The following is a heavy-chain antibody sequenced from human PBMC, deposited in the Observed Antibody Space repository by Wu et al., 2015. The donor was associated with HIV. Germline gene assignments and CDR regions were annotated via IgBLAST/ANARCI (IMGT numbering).Heavy chain of an antibody. D-gene: IGHD1-26*01. CDR1: GYTFTSYG. Sequence: QVQLAQSGSEVKKPGASVKVSCKASGYTFTSYGISWVRQAPGQGLEWMGWISAYNGNTNYAQKLQGRVTMTTDTSTSTAYMELRSLRSDDTAVYYCARDGREVPKITRPGFDYWGQGTLVTVSS. CDR2: ISAYNGNT. V-gene: IGHV1-18*01. CDR3: ARDGREVPKITRPGFDY. J-gene: IGHJ4*02.